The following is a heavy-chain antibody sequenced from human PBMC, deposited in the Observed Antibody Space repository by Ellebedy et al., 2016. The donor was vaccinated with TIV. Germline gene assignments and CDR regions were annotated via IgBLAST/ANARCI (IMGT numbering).Heavy chain of an antibody. CDR2: FFSGGIT. D-gene: IGHD1-26*01. Sequence: GESLKISCAASGFPVSSKFMSWVRQAPGKGLEWVSVFFSGGITSSADSVKGRFTISRDDSTNTLFLQMGSLRAEDTAVYYCARGSGSYTGGIDYWGQGTLVTVSS. V-gene: IGHV3-53*01. CDR1: GFPVSSKF. CDR3: ARGSGSYTGGIDY. J-gene: IGHJ4*02.